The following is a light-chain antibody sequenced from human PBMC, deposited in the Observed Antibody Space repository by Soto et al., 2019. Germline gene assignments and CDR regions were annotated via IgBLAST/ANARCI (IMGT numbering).Light chain of an antibody. CDR3: SSYAGTTGV. V-gene: IGLV2-8*01. CDR2: EDS. J-gene: IGLJ1*01. Sequence: QSALTQPPSASGSPGQSVTISCTGTSRDFGGVNYVSWYQQHPGKAPKLMIYEDSKRPSGVPDRVSGSRSGRTASLTVSGIQAVDEADYYCSSYAGTTGVFGTGTKLPVL. CDR1: SRDFGGVNY.